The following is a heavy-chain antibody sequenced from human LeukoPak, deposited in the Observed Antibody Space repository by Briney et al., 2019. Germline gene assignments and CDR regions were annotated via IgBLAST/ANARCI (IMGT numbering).Heavy chain of an antibody. Sequence: GGSLRLSCAASGFTFSSYWMHWVRQAPGKGLVWVSRINSDGSSTSYADSVKGRFTISRDHAKTTLYLQMNSLRAEDTAVYYYARVGQLWFGEGWFDPWGQGTLVTVSS. CDR1: GFTFSSYW. V-gene: IGHV3-74*01. CDR3: ARVGQLWFGEGWFDP. CDR2: INSDGSST. J-gene: IGHJ5*02. D-gene: IGHD3-10*01.